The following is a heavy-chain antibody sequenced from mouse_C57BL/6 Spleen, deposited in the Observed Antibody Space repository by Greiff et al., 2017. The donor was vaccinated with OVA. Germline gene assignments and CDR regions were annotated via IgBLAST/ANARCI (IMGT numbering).Heavy chain of an antibody. D-gene: IGHD1-1*01. J-gene: IGHJ4*01. V-gene: IGHV1-55*01. CDR1: GYTFTSYW. CDR2: IYPGSGST. CDR3: ARNYYGSRGVYAMDY. Sequence: QVQLQQPGAELVKPGASVKMSCKASGYTFTSYWITWVKQRPGQGLEWIGDIYPGSGSTNYNEKFKSKATLTVDTSSSTAYMQLSSLTSEDSAVYYCARNYYGSRGVYAMDYWGQGTSVTVSS.